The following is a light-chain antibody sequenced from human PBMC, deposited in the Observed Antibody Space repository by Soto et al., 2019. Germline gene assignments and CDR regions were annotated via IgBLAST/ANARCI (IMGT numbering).Light chain of an antibody. V-gene: IGKV1-39*01. J-gene: IGKJ1*01. CDR1: EAISTF. CDR3: QQSYSNPWT. CDR2: ASS. Sequence: DIQLTQSPSSLSASVGDRVTMTCRASEAISTFLNWYQHKPGKAPKLLISASSRLQSGVPSRFSGSGSGTDFTLTIDSLRPEDFASYYCQQSYSNPWTFGQGTKVDIK.